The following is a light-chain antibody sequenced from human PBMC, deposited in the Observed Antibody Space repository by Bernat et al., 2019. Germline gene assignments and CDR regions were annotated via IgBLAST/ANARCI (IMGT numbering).Light chain of an antibody. J-gene: IGLJ1*01. CDR2: EVN. V-gene: IGLV2-18*02. CDR1: SSDVGSYNR. CDR3: KSYTTTSAPYV. Sequence: QSALTQPPSVSGSPGQSVTISCTGTSSDVGSYNRVSWYQQPPGTAPKLMIYEVNNRPSGVSSRFSGSKSGNTASLTISGLQAEDEADYYCKSYTTTSAPYVFGTGTQVTVL.